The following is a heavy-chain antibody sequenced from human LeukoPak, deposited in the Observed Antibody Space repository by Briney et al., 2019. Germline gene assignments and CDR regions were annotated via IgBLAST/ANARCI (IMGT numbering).Heavy chain of an antibody. CDR2: NSGNT. V-gene: IGHV4-39*07. J-gene: IGHJ5*02. Sequence: SETLSLTCTVSGVSISSSNSYWGWIRQPPGKGLEWIGSNSGNTYYNASLKSQVSISIDTSKNQFSLRLTSVTAADTAVYYCARDIVVVPAADLNWFDPWGQGTLVTVSS. CDR3: ARDIVVVPAADLNWFDP. CDR1: GVSISSSNSY. D-gene: IGHD2-2*01.